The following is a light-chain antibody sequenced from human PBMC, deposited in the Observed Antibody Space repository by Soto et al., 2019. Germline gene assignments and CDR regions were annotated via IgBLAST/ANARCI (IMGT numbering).Light chain of an antibody. Sequence: EIVLTQSPGTLSLSPGERATLSCRASQSVSSSYLAWYQQKLGQAPRVLIYGASTRATGIPARFSGSGSGTEFTLTINSLQSEDSAVFYCQQYGTSEIIFGQGTRLEIK. CDR1: QSVSSSY. CDR2: GAS. CDR3: QQYGTSEII. J-gene: IGKJ5*01. V-gene: IGKV3-20*01.